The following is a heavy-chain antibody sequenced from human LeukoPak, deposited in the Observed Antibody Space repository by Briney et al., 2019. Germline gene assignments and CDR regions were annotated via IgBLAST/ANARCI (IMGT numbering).Heavy chain of an antibody. CDR3: AKNLRQVDY. Sequence: GSLRLSCAASGFTFSNYAMSWVRQAPGKGLEWLSAISGGGGSTYYAASVKGRFTVTRDESKNTLFLQMNSLRAEDTAVYYCAKNLRQVDYWGQGTLVTVSS. V-gene: IGHV3-23*01. CDR2: ISGGGGST. CDR1: GFTFSNYA. J-gene: IGHJ4*02.